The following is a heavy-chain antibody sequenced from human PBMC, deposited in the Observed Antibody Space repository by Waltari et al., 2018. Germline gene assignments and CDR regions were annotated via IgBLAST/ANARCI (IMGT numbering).Heavy chain of an antibody. D-gene: IGHD2-2*01. CDR2: IYYSGST. V-gene: IGHV4-39*07. CDR3: ARVVAGNSDY. CDR1: GGSISSSSYY. Sequence: QLQLQESGPGLVKPSETLSLTCTVSGGSISSSSYYWGWLSQPPGKGLGWIGSIYYSGSTYYSPSLKSRVTTSVDTSKNQFSLKLGSVTAADTAVYYCARVVAGNSDYWGQGTLVTVSS. J-gene: IGHJ4*02.